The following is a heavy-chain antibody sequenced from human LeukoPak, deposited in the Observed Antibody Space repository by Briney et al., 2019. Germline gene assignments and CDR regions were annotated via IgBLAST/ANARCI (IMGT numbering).Heavy chain of an antibody. CDR1: GYTFNSYD. Sequence: ASVKVSCKASGYTFNSYDITWVRQALGQGLEWMGWISAYNGNTNYAQKVQGRVTMTTDTSTSTAHMELRSLRSDDTAVYYCARVSHYYGSEIEYWGQGTLVTVSS. CDR2: ISAYNGNT. D-gene: IGHD3-10*01. V-gene: IGHV1-18*01. CDR3: ARVSHYYGSEIEY. J-gene: IGHJ4*02.